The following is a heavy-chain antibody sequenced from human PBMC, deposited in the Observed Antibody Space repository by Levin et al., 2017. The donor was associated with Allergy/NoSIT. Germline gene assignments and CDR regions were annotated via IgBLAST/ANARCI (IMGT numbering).Heavy chain of an antibody. D-gene: IGHD6-6*01. CDR2: ISGSGGST. CDR1: GFTFSSYA. J-gene: IGHJ4*02. V-gene: IGHV3-23*01. Sequence: SCAASGFTFSSYAMSWVRQAPGKGLEWVSAISGSGGSTYYADSVKGRFTISRDNSKNTLYLQMNSLRAEDTAVYYCAKVWKSIAARPITIDYWGQGTLVTVSS. CDR3: AKVWKSIAARPITIDY.